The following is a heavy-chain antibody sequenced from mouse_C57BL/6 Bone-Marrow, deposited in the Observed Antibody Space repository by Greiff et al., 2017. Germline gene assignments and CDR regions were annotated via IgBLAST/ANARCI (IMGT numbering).Heavy chain of an antibody. J-gene: IGHJ4*01. Sequence: VQLQQSGAELVKPGASVKISCKASGYAFSSYWMNWVKQRPGKGLEWIGQIYPGDGDTNYNGKFKGKATLTADKSSSTAYMQLSSLTSEDSAVYFCARDYDYDEAMDYWGQGTSVTVSS. CDR1: GYAFSSYW. V-gene: IGHV1-80*01. D-gene: IGHD2-4*01. CDR2: IYPGDGDT. CDR3: ARDYDYDEAMDY.